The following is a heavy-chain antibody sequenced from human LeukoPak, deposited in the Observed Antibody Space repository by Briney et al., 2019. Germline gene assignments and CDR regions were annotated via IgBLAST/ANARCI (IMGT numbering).Heavy chain of an antibody. CDR1: GFTFSSYW. V-gene: IGHV3-7*02. Sequence: GGSLRLSCAASGFTFSSYWMSWVRQAPGKGLEWVANIKPDGSEEYYVDAVKGRFTISRDNAQNSLYLQMNSLRAEDTAVYYCAKLHPGYSSSGNFDYWGQGTLVTVSS. CDR3: AKLHPGYSSSGNFDY. D-gene: IGHD6-13*01. CDR2: IKPDGSEE. J-gene: IGHJ4*02.